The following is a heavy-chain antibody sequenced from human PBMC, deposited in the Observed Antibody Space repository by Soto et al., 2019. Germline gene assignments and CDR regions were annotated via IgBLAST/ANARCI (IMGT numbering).Heavy chain of an antibody. J-gene: IGHJ3*02. Sequence: GASVKVSCKASGGTFSSYTIGWVRQAPGQGLEWMGRIIPILGIANYAQKFQGRVTITADKSTSTAYMELSSLRSEDTAVYYRARDLEDSAAPDAFDIWGQGTMVTVSS. CDR2: IIPILGIA. V-gene: IGHV1-69*04. D-gene: IGHD2-21*01. CDR3: ARDLEDSAAPDAFDI. CDR1: GGTFSSYT.